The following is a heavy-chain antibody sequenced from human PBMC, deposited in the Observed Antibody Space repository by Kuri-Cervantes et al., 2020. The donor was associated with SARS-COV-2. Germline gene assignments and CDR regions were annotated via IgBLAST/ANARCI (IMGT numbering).Heavy chain of an antibody. CDR2: ITGSGGST. D-gene: IGHD3-3*01. CDR3: ARVWRGELYYYYGMDV. J-gene: IGHJ6*02. V-gene: IGHV3-23*01. Sequence: GESLKISCVVSGFTFSTSAMNWVRQAPGKGLEWVSSITGSGGSTYLAASVRGRFTISRDNSKNTLYLQMNSLRAEDTAVYYCARVWRGELYYYYGMDVWGQGTTVTVSS. CDR1: GFTFSTSA.